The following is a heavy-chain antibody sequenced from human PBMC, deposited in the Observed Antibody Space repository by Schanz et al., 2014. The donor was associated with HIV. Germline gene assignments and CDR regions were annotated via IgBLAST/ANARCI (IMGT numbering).Heavy chain of an antibody. V-gene: IGHV1-8*01. D-gene: IGHD2-2*01. Sequence: QVRLVQSGAEVKKPGASVTVSCKTSEKTFSDIDINWVRQGTGQGLEWMAWINPHSDNTGYARKFQGRVSVTRDTSTRTVYLELTDLTSADTAVYYCARMSPSSTSYGDAFDVWGQGTMITVSS. CDR2: INPHSDNT. CDR3: ARMSPSSTSYGDAFDV. J-gene: IGHJ3*01. CDR1: EKTFSDID.